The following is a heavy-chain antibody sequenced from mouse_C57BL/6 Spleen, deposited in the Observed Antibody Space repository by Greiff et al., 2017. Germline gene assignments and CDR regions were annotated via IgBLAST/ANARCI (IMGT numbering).Heavy chain of an antibody. CDR2: FYPGDVDT. J-gene: IGHJ3*01. CDR3: ARERITTVRATRAFAY. D-gene: IGHD1-1*01. CDR1: GYAFSSSW. Sequence: VQLQESGPELVKPGASVKISCKASGYAFSSSWMNWVKQRPGKGLEWIGRFYPGDVDTNYNGKFKGKATLTADKSSSTAYMKLSSLTSEDSAVYFCARERITTVRATRAFAYGGQGTLVTVSA. V-gene: IGHV1-82*01.